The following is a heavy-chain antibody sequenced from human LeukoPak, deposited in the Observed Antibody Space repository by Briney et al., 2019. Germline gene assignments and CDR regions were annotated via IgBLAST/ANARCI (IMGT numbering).Heavy chain of an antibody. D-gene: IGHD3-3*01. CDR3: ARDRGYDSWSGKYQYYMDV. CDR1: GFTFSSYS. J-gene: IGHJ6*03. Sequence: GGSLRLSCAASGFTFSSYSMNWVRQAPGKGLEWVSYISSSSSTIYYADSVKGRFTISRDNAKNSLYLQMNSLRAEDTAVYYCARDRGYDSWSGKYQYYMDVWGKGTTVTVSS. V-gene: IGHV3-48*04. CDR2: ISSSSSTI.